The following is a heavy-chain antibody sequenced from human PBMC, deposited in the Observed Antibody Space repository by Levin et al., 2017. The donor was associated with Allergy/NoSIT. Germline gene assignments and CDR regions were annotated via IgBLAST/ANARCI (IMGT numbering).Heavy chain of an antibody. V-gene: IGHV1-46*03. Sequence: VASVKVSCKASGYTFTNHYMLWVRQAPGQGLEWMGMLNPNGGSTSYAQKFQGRVTMTRDTSTSTVYMELSSLRSEDTAVYYCARDGMTTVTTSVYYYMDVWGKGTTVTVSS. D-gene: IGHD4-17*01. CDR1: GYTFTNHY. J-gene: IGHJ6*03. CDR3: ARDGMTTVTTSVYYYMDV. CDR2: LNPNGGST.